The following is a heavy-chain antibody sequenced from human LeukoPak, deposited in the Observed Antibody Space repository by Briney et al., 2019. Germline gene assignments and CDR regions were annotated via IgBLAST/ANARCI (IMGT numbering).Heavy chain of an antibody. CDR2: ISFDGTNK. D-gene: IGHD4-17*01. CDR3: ATDYGDYEPIDY. J-gene: IGHJ4*02. CDR1: GVTLSNYA. V-gene: IGHV3-30*04. Sequence: PGRSLRLSCTASGVTLSNYAMHWVRRPPGRGLEWVAVISFDGTNKYYGDSVEGRFSVSRDNFKNTLYLQMNSLRPDDTAMYYCATDYGDYEPIDYWGQGTLVTVSS.